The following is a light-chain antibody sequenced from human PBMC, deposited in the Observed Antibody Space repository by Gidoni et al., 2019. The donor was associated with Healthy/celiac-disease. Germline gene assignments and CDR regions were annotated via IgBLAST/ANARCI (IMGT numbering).Light chain of an antibody. V-gene: IGKV3-20*01. J-gene: IGKJ2*01. CDR3: QQYGISPPYT. CDR2: GAS. Sequence: EIVLTQSPGTLSLSPGARATLSCRASQSVSSSYLAWYQQKPGQAPRLLIYGASSRATGIPDRFSGSGSGTDFTLTISRLEPEDFAVYYCQQYGISPPYTFGQGTKLEIK. CDR1: QSVSSSY.